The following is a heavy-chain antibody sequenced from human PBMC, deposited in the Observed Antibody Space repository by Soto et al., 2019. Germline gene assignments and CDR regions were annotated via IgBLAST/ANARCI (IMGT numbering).Heavy chain of an antibody. CDR1: GFTLSSYG. V-gene: IGHV3-30*18. CDR2: ISYDGSNK. D-gene: IGHD2-15*01. CDR3: AKENIVVVAATDGMDV. J-gene: IGHJ6*02. Sequence: GTLRLSWAAAGFTLSSYGMHWVRQAPGRGLEWVAVISYDGSNKYYADSVKGRFTISRDNSKNTLYLQLNSMRAEDTAVYYCAKENIVVVAATDGMDVWGQGTTVTGSS.